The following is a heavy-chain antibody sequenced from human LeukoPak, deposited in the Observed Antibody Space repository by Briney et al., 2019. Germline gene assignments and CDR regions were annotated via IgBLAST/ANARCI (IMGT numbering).Heavy chain of an antibody. V-gene: IGHV3-66*01. D-gene: IGHD1-1*01. J-gene: IGHJ4*02. CDR2: ICSGGST. Sequence: GGSLRLSCAASGCTVSSSCVNWVRQAPGKGLKWVSVICSGGSTNYADSVKGRFTISRDNSKNTLYLQMNSLRAEDTAVYYCARDSPRTGGGGSHFDYWGQGTLVTVSS. CDR1: GCTVSSSC. CDR3: ARDSPRTGGGGSHFDY.